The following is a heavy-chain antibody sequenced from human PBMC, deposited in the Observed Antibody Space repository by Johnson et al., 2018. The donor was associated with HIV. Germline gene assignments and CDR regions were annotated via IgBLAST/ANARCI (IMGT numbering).Heavy chain of an antibody. V-gene: IGHV3-74*01. J-gene: IGHJ3*02. CDR1: GFTFSSYW. CDR2: INSDGSST. CDR3: AKDASYSSGWYYAFDI. Sequence: MQLVESGGGVVQPGRSLRLSCAASGFTFSSYWMHWVRQAPGKGLVWVSRINSDGSSTSYADSVRGRFAISRDNSKNTLYLQMNSLRAEDTAVYYCAKDASYSSGWYYAFDIWGQGTMVTVSS. D-gene: IGHD6-19*01.